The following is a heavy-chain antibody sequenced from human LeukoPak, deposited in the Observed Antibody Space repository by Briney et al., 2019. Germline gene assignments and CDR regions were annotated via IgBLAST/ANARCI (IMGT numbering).Heavy chain of an antibody. CDR3: AKAGAVVVVVAKFFDY. CDR1: GFTFSSYA. J-gene: IGHJ4*02. D-gene: IGHD2-15*01. CDR2: ISGSGDST. V-gene: IGHV3-23*01. Sequence: GGSLRLSCAASGFTFSSYAMSWVRQAPGKGLEWVSAISGSGDSTNYADSVKGRFIISRDNSKNTLYLQMNSLRAEDTAVYYCAKAGAVVVVVAKFFDYWGQGTLVTVSS.